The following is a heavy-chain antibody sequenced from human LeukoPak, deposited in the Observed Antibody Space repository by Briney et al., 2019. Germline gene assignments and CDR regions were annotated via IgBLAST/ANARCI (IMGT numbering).Heavy chain of an antibody. CDR2: IYYSGST. Sequence: PSETLSLTCTVFGGSISSGDYYWSWIRQPPGKGLEWIGYIYYSGSTYYNPSLKSRVTISVDTSKNQFSLKLSSVTAADTTVYYCARGGSHLVVPDWFDPWGQGTLVTVSS. J-gene: IGHJ5*02. D-gene: IGHD2-15*01. CDR3: ARGGSHLVVPDWFDP. CDR1: GGSISSGDYY. V-gene: IGHV4-30-4*08.